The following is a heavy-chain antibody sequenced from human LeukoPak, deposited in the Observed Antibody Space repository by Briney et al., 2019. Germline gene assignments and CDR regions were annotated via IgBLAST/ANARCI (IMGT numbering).Heavy chain of an antibody. J-gene: IGHJ5*02. CDR2: IKRDGSNT. CDR3: AKGGYASCFDP. V-gene: IGHV3-23*05. D-gene: IGHD2-15*01. CDR1: GFTFSEHS. Sequence: GESLRLSCEASGFTFSEHSMSWVRQAPGKGLEWVSTIKRDGSNTYYTDSVEGRFTISRDNSKNTLYLEMNTLRAEDTAVYYCAKGGYASCFDPWGQGTQVTVSS.